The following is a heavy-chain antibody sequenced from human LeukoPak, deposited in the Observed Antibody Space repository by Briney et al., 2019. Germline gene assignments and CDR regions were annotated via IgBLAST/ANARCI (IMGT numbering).Heavy chain of an antibody. CDR2: ISSSSSYI. CDR3: ARGEGYSYGYFDY. Sequence: GGSLRLSCAASGFTFSSYSMDWVRQAPGKGLEWVSSISSSSSYIYYADSVKGRFTISRDNAKNSLYLQMNSLRAEETAVYYCARGEGYSYGYFDYWGQGTLVTVSS. D-gene: IGHD5-18*01. CDR1: GFTFSSYS. J-gene: IGHJ4*02. V-gene: IGHV3-21*01.